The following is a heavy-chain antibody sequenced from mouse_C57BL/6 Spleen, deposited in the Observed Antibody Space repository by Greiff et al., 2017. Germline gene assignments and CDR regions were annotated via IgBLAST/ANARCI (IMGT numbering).Heavy chain of an antibody. CDR2: IRNKANNHAT. J-gene: IGHJ4*01. D-gene: IGHD2-2*01. CDR1: GFTFSDAW. CDR3: TRRGGYERPMDY. V-gene: IGHV6-6*01. Sequence: EVQGVESGGGLVQPGGSMKLSCAASGFTFSDAWMDWVRQSPEKGLEWVAEIRNKANNHATYYAESVKGRFTISREDSKSSVYLQMNSLRAEDTGIYYCTRRGGYERPMDYWGQGTSVTVSS.